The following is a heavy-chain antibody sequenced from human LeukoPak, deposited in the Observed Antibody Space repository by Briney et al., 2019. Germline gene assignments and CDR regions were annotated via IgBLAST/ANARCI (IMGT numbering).Heavy chain of an antibody. CDR2: IYTSGST. J-gene: IGHJ4*02. V-gene: IGHV4-4*07. CDR1: GGSISSYY. Sequence: SETLSLTCTVSGGSISSYYWRWIRQPAGKGLEWIGRIYTSGSTNYNPPLKSRVTISVDKSKNQFSLKLSSVTAADTAVYYCAREGYGYGYGFDYWGQGTLVTVSS. CDR3: AREGYGYGYGFDY. D-gene: IGHD5-18*01.